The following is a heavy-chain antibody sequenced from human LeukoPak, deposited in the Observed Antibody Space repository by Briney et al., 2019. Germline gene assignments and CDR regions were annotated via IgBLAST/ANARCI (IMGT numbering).Heavy chain of an antibody. Sequence: SETLSLTCTVSGGSISTGGYRWRWIRQHPGKGLEWIGYIYYSGTTYYNPSLKSRLTISVHTSKNQFSLKLSSVTAADTAVYYCARAIETYYDDWIGTYYMDVWGKGTTVTVSS. CDR3: ARAIETYYDDWIGTYYMDV. CDR2: IYYSGTT. D-gene: IGHD3-3*01. V-gene: IGHV4-31*03. J-gene: IGHJ6*03. CDR1: GGSISTGGYR.